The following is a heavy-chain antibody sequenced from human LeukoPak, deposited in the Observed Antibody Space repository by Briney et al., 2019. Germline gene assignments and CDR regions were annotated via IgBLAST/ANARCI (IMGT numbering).Heavy chain of an antibody. CDR2: IRYDGSNK. J-gene: IGHJ1*01. CDR1: GFTFSSYG. D-gene: IGHD4-17*01. V-gene: IGHV3-30*02. Sequence: GGPLRLSCAASGFTFSSYGMHWVRQAPGKGLEWVAFIRYDGSNKYYADSVKGRFTISRDNSKNTLYLQMNSLRAEDTAVYYCAKDRDYATNPEYFQHWGQGTLVTVSS. CDR3: AKDRDYATNPEYFQH.